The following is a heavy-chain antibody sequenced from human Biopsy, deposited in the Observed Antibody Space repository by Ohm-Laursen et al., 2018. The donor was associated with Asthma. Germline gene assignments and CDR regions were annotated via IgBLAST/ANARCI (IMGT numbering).Heavy chain of an antibody. Sequence: SLRLSCTASGFVFSQCGMHWVRQGPGKGLEWAALVSSDGHNKYYEDSVKGRFTISRDNSRNRLYLQINSLTAEDSAVYFCARQSGQEYGDSIPFDTWGQGTKVAVSS. D-gene: IGHD3-22*01. CDR1: GFVFSQCG. J-gene: IGHJ3*02. CDR2: VSSDGHNK. CDR3: ARQSGQEYGDSIPFDT. V-gene: IGHV3-30*03.